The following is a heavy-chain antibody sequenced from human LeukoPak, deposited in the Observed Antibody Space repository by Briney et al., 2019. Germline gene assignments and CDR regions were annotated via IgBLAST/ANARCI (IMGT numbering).Heavy chain of an antibody. CDR2: ISSSSSYI. CDR3: AKGSGYEHSYYYYYMDV. Sequence: GGSLRLSCAGSGFTLSSHSMNWVRQAPGKGLEWVSSISSSSSYIYYADSVKGRFTISRDNARNSLYLQMNSLRAEDTAVYYCAKGSGYEHSYYYYYMDVWGKGTTVTISS. CDR1: GFTLSSHS. J-gene: IGHJ6*03. D-gene: IGHD5-12*01. V-gene: IGHV3-21*01.